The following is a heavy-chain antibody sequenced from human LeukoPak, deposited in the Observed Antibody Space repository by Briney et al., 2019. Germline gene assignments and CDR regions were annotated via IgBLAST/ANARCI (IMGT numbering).Heavy chain of an antibody. Sequence: GASVKVSCKASGGAFSSYAISWVRQAPGQGLEWMGGIIPIFGTANYAQKFQGRVTITADESTSTAYMELSSLRSEDTAVYYCARPHYSNYLYYFDYWGQGTLVTVSS. J-gene: IGHJ4*02. CDR3: ARPHYSNYLYYFDY. CDR1: GGAFSSYA. V-gene: IGHV1-69*13. CDR2: IIPIFGTA. D-gene: IGHD4-11*01.